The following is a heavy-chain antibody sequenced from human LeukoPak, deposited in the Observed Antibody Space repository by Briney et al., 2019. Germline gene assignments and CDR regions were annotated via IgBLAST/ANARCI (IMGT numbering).Heavy chain of an antibody. Sequence: ASVKVSCKASGGTFSSYAISWVRQAPGQGLEWMGGIIPIFGTANYAQKFQGRVTITADESTSTAYMELSSLRSEDTAVYYCARVTYSSLVYYYYYMDVWGKGTTVTVSS. V-gene: IGHV1-69*13. D-gene: IGHD4-11*01. CDR2: IIPIFGTA. J-gene: IGHJ6*03. CDR1: GGTFSSYA. CDR3: ARVTYSSLVYYYYYMDV.